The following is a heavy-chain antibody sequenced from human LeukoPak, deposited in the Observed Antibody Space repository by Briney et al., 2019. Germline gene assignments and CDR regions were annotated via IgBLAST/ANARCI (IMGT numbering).Heavy chain of an antibody. CDR2: INAGNGNT. D-gene: IGHD6-19*01. CDR1: GYTFTSYA. Sequence: ASVKVSCKASGYTFTSYAVHWVRQAPRQRLEWMGWINAGNGNTKYSQKFQGRVTITRDTSASTAYMELSSLRSEDMAVYYCARIGYSSGWFFDYWGQGTLVTVSS. V-gene: IGHV1-3*01. J-gene: IGHJ4*02. CDR3: ARIGYSSGWFFDY.